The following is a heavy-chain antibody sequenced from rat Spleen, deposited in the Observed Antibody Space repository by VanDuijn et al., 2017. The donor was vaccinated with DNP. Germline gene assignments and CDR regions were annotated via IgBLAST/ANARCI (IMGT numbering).Heavy chain of an antibody. D-gene: IGHD1-11*01. J-gene: IGHJ2*01. CDR3: ARSIREGFDY. CDR2: IWGDGNT. Sequence: QVQLKETGPGLVQTTQTLSVTCTVSGFSLTSYCVHWVRQAPGKGLEWMGIIWGDGNTNYNSAVKSRLSISRDTSKSQVLLKMNSLQTEDTARYFCARSIREGFDYWGQGVMVTVSS. V-gene: IGHV2-77*01. CDR1: GFSLTSYC.